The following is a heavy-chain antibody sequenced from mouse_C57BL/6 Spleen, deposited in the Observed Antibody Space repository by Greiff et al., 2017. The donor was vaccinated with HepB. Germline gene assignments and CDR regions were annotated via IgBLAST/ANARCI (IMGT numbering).Heavy chain of an antibody. D-gene: IGHD1-1*01. CDR3: ARRGDYYEGYAMDY. V-gene: IGHV1-61*01. Sequence: QVQLQQSGAELVRPGSSVKLSCKASGYTFTSYWMDWVKQRPGQGLEWIGNIYPSDSETHYNQKFKDKATLTVDKSSSTAYMQLSSLTSEDSAVYYCARRGDYYEGYAMDYWGQGTSVTVSS. J-gene: IGHJ4*01. CDR2: IYPSDSET. CDR1: GYTFTSYW.